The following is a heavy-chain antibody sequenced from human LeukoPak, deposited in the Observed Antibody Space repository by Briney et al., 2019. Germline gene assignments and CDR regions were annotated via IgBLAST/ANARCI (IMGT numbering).Heavy chain of an antibody. V-gene: IGHV3-21*01. J-gene: IGHJ3*02. CDR2: ISSTSSYI. CDR3: ARDRTGPDAFDI. Sequence: GGSLRLSCAASGFIFSTYSMSWVRQAPGKGLEWFASISSTSSYIYYADSGKGRFTFSRDTAKNSLYLQINSLRVEDTAVYYCARDRTGPDAFDIWGQGTMVTVSS. CDR1: GFIFSTYS.